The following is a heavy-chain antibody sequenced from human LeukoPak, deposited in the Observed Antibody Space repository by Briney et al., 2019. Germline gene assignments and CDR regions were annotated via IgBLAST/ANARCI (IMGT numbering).Heavy chain of an antibody. Sequence: GGSLRLSCAASGFTFSSYSMNWVRQAPGKGLEWVSSISSSSSDIYYADSVKGRFTISRDNAKNSLYLQMNSLRADDTAVYYCASAGYCSSTSCYFDYWGQGTLVTVSS. CDR1: GFTFSSYS. CDR2: ISSSSSDI. J-gene: IGHJ4*02. D-gene: IGHD2-2*01. V-gene: IGHV3-21*01. CDR3: ASAGYCSSTSCYFDY.